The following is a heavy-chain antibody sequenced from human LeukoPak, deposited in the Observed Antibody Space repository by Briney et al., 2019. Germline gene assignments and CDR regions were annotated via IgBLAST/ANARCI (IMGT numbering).Heavy chain of an antibody. CDR3: ATPLDYYDSSGYHQGGD. J-gene: IGHJ4*02. CDR1: GFTFGKYW. D-gene: IGHD3-22*01. CDR2: IKLDGSEK. Sequence: PGGSLRLSCVASGFTFGKYWMSWVRQAPGKGLEWVANIKLDGSEKNYVDSVKGRFTISRDNTKNSLYLQMNSLRVEDTAVYYCATPLDYYDSSGYHQGGDWGQGTLVTVSS. V-gene: IGHV3-7*03.